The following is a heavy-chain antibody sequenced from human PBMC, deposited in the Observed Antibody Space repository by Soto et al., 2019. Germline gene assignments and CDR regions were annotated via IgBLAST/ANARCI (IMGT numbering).Heavy chain of an antibody. CDR1: GFTFSSYA. CDR2: ISGSGGST. V-gene: IGHV3-23*01. D-gene: IGHD6-13*01. J-gene: IGHJ4*02. CDR3: AKSHSSSWYYFDY. Sequence: GGSLRLSCAASGFTFSSYAMSWVRQAPGKGLEWVSAISGSGGSTYYADSVKGRFTISRDNSKNTLYLQMNSLRAEDTAVYYWAKSHSSSWYYFDYWGQGALVTVSS.